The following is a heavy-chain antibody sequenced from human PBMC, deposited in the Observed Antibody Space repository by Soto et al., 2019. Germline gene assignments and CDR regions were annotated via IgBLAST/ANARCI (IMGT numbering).Heavy chain of an antibody. V-gene: IGHV3-23*01. CDR1: GFTFSSYA. D-gene: IGHD3-10*01. Sequence: EVQLLESGGGLVQPGGSLRLSCAASGFTFSSYAMSWVRQAPGKGLEWVSAISGSGGSTYYADSVKGRFTISRDNSKNTLYLQMNSLRADDTAVYYCGKWGTVVRGVWRPFDYWGQGTLVTVAS. J-gene: IGHJ4*02. CDR2: ISGSGGST. CDR3: GKWGTVVRGVWRPFDY.